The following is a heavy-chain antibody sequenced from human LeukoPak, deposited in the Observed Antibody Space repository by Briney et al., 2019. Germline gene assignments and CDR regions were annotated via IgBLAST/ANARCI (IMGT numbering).Heavy chain of an antibody. Sequence: PSETLSLTCTVSGGSISSSSYYWGWIRQPPGKRLEWIGSIYYSGGTYYNPSLKSRVTISVDTSKNQFSLKLSSVTAADTAVYYCARQLGYCSSTSCYADKVDYWGQGTLVTVSS. CDR3: ARQLGYCSSTSCYADKVDY. D-gene: IGHD2-2*01. CDR1: GGSISSSSYY. J-gene: IGHJ4*02. V-gene: IGHV4-39*01. CDR2: IYYSGGT.